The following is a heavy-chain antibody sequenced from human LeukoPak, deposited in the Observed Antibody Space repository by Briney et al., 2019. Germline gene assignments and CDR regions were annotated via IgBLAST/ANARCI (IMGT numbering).Heavy chain of an antibody. J-gene: IGHJ4*02. CDR1: GGSISSGSYY. CDR3: ARGEGGSYWSDY. Sequence: SETLSLTCTVSGGSISSGSYYWSWIRQPAGKGLEWIGRIYTSGSTNYNPSLKSRVTISVDTSKNQFSLKLSSVTAADTAVYYCARGEGGSYWSDYWGQGTLVTVSS. D-gene: IGHD1-26*01. V-gene: IGHV4-61*02. CDR2: IYTSGST.